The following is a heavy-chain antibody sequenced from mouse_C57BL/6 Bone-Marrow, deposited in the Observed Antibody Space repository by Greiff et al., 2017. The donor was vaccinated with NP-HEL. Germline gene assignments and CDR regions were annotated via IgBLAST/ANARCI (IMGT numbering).Heavy chain of an antibody. CDR1: GYAFSSSW. J-gene: IGHJ2*01. CDR3: ASCGNYDY. D-gene: IGHD2-1*01. CDR2: IYPGDGDT. V-gene: IGHV1-82*01. Sequence: QVQLQQPGAELVKPGASVKISCKASGYAFSSSWMNWVKQRPGKGLEWIGRIYPGDGDTNYNGKFKGKATLTADKSSSTAYMQLSSLTSEDSAVYFCASCGNYDYWGQGTTLTVSS.